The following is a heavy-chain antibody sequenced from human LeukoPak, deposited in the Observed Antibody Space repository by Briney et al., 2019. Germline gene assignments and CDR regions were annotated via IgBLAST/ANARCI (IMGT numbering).Heavy chain of an antibody. V-gene: IGHV1-18*01. Sequence: ASVKVSCKASGYTFTSYAMNWVRQAPGQGLEWMGWISAYNGNTNYAQKFQGRVTMTTDTSTGTVYMDLRSLRSDDTAVYYCARLNCRMTICRDYNFDYWGQGTLVTVSS. CDR3: ARLNCRMTICRDYNFDY. J-gene: IGHJ4*02. CDR1: GYTFTSYA. CDR2: ISAYNGNT. D-gene: IGHD3-10*01.